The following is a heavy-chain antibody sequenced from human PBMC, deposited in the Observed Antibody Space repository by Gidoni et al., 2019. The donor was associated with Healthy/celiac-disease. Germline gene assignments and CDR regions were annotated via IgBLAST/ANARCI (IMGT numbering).Heavy chain of an antibody. V-gene: IGHV4-31*03. CDR3: ARVYRGITMIVVVNDAFDI. D-gene: IGHD3-22*01. Sequence: QVQLQESGPGLVKPSQTLSLTCPVSVGSISRGCYYWSWIRQHPGKGLEWIGYIYYSGSTYYNPSLKSRVTISVDTSKNQFSLKLSSVTAADTAVYYCARVYRGITMIVVVNDAFDIWGQGTMVTVSS. CDR1: VGSISRGCYY. J-gene: IGHJ3*02. CDR2: IYYSGST.